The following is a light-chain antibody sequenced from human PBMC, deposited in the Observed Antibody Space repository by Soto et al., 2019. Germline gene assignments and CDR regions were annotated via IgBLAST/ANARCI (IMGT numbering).Light chain of an antibody. J-gene: IGKJ1*01. CDR3: QQSYSTPQT. CDR1: QSISIY. V-gene: IGKV1-39*01. CDR2: AAT. Sequence: DIQMTQSPSSLSASVGDRVTITCRASQSISIYLNWYQQKPGQAPKLLIYAATSLQSGVPSRFSGSGSGTDFTLTISSLQPEDFANYYCQQSYSTPQTFGEGTKV.